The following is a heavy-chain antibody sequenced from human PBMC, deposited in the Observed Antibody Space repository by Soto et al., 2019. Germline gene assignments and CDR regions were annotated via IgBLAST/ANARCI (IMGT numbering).Heavy chain of an antibody. CDR3: ARTGGYCTNGVCSTSFDY. J-gene: IGHJ4*02. CDR2: ISAAGGTT. Sequence: XGCLRLSGPAAGFTFDTNSMAWVRQAPGKGLDWVSAISAAGGTTYYADPVKGRFTISRDNSKNMLYVQMNSLREEDTAVYYCARTGGYCTNGVCSTSFDYWGQGTLVTVSS. CDR1: GFTFDTNS. D-gene: IGHD2-8*01. V-gene: IGHV3-23*01.